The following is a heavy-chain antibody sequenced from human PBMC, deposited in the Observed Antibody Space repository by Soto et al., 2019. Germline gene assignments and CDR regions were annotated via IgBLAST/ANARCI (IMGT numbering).Heavy chain of an antibody. CDR2: ISGSGGRT. J-gene: IGHJ4*02. D-gene: IGHD6-19*01. CDR3: AKDRTKQWLVFPFQGNDY. V-gene: IGHV3-23*01. CDR1: AFTFSSYA. Sequence: GGSLRLSCAAPAFTFSSYAMSWVRQAPGKGLEWVSAISGSGGRTYYADSVKGRFTISRDNSKNTLYLQMNSLRAEDTAVYYCAKDRTKQWLVFPFQGNDYWGQGTLVTVSS.